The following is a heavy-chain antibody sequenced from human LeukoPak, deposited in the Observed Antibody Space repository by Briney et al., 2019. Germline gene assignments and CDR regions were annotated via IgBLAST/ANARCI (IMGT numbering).Heavy chain of an antibody. J-gene: IGHJ4*02. D-gene: IGHD3/OR15-3a*01. CDR3: ARDKDWLLYDY. V-gene: IGHV3-74*01. CDR1: GFTFSSYG. CDR2: IKPDGSDT. Sequence: GRSLRLSCAASGFTFSSYGMHWVRQAPGKGLVWVSYIKPDGSDTTYADSVKGRFTISRDNAKNTLFLQMSSLRAEDTAVYYCARDKDWLLYDYWGQGTLVTVSS.